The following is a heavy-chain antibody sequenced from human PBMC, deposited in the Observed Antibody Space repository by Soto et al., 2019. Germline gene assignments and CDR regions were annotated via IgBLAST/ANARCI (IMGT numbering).Heavy chain of an antibody. CDR1: GGSISSSSYY. J-gene: IGHJ5*02. V-gene: IGHV4-39*01. CDR3: ARHEAPQESRFLEWLSRFFDWFDP. CDR2: IYYSGST. D-gene: IGHD3-3*01. Sequence: KTSETLSLTCTVSGGSISSSSYYWGWIRQPPGKGLEWIGSIYYSGSTYYNPSLKSRVTISVDTSKNQFSLKLSSVTAADTAVYYCARHEAPQESRFLEWLSRFFDWFDPWGQGTLVTVSS.